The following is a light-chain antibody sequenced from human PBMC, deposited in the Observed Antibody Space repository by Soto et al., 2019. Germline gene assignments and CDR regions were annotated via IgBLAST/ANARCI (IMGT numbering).Light chain of an antibody. CDR3: CSYTTSNTRQIV. Sequence: QSVLTQPASVSGSPGQSITISCTGTSSDVGGYNYVSWYQHHPGKAPKLMIYDVSNRPSGVSNRFSGSKSGNTASLTISGLRPEDEADYYCCSYTTSNTRQIVFGTGTKVTVL. V-gene: IGLV2-14*03. CDR2: DVS. J-gene: IGLJ1*01. CDR1: SSDVGGYNY.